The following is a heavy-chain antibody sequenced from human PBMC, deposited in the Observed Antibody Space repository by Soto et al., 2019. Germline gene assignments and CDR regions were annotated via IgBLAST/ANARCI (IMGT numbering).Heavy chain of an antibody. V-gene: IGHV3-7*01. CDR1: GLTFGSYG. CDR3: AREAWIQLYNYYYYMDV. Sequence: HPGGSLRLSCAASGLTFGSYGMGWVRKAPGKGLEWVANIKQDGSEKYYVDSVKGRFTISRGNAKNSLYLQMNSLRAEDTAVYYCAREAWIQLYNYYYYMDVWGKGTTVTVSS. D-gene: IGHD5-18*01. CDR2: IKQDGSEK. J-gene: IGHJ6*03.